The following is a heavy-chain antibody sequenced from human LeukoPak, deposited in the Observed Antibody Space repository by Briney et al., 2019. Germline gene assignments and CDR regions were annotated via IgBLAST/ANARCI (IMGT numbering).Heavy chain of an antibody. CDR1: GGSFGGYY. CDR3: ARGVIAAAQGGWFDP. V-gene: IGHV4-34*01. D-gene: IGHD6-13*01. CDR2: INHSGST. J-gene: IGHJ5*02. Sequence: SETLSLTCAVYGGSFGGYYWSWIRQPPGKGLEWRGEINHSGSTNYNPSLKSRVTISVDTSKNQFSLKLSSVTAADTAGYYCARGVIAAAQGGWFDPWGQGTLVTVSS.